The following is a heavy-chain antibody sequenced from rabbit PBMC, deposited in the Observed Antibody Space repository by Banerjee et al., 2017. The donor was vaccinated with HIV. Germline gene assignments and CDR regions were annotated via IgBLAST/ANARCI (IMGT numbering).Heavy chain of an antibody. CDR2: IGAGSDTIT. CDR3: ARSAGGSGFYAFDL. Sequence: QSLEESGGDLVKPGASLRLTCTASGFSFSSSYWICWVRQAPGKGLEWIACIGAGSDTITYYASWAKGRFTISKTSSTTVTLQMTSLTAVDTATYFCARSAGGSGFYAFDLWGPGTLVTVS. V-gene: IGHV1S40*01. J-gene: IGHJ6*01. CDR1: GFSFSSSYW. D-gene: IGHD1-1*01.